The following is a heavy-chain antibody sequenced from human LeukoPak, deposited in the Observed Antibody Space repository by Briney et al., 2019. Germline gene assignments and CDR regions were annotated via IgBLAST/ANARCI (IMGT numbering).Heavy chain of an antibody. D-gene: IGHD3-10*01. J-gene: IGHJ4*02. Sequence: KXSCKASGYTFTGYYMHWVRQAPGQGLEWMGRINPNSGGTNYAQKFQGRVTMTRDTSISTAYMELSRLRSDDTAVYYCARGYYGSGSYDYWGQGTLVTVSS. CDR1: GYTFTGYY. CDR2: INPNSGGT. V-gene: IGHV1-2*06. CDR3: ARGYYGSGSYDY.